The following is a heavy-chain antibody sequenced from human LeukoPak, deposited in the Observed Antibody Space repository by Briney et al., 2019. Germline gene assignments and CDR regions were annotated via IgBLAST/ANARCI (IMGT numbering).Heavy chain of an antibody. V-gene: IGHV3-21*01. D-gene: IGHD3-10*01. Sequence: GGSLRLSCAASGFTLSSYAMSWVRQAPGKGLEWFSSISRSSNYIFYADSVKGRFTISRDNAKNSLYLQMNSLRADDTAVYYCARDLIYGSGEYWGQGTLVTVSS. CDR1: GFTLSSYA. J-gene: IGHJ4*02. CDR3: ARDLIYGSGEY. CDR2: ISRSSNYI.